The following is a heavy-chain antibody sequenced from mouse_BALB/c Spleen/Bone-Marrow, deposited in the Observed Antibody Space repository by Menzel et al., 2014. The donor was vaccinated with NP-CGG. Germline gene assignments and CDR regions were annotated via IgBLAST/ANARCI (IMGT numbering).Heavy chain of an antibody. CDR1: GYTFTDYA. J-gene: IGHJ2*01. V-gene: IGHV1-67*01. Sequence: VQLQQSGPELVRPGVSVKISCKGSGYTFTDYAMHWVKQSHAKSLEWMCLIRFSXGNTNYNQKFKGKATMTVDKSSSTAYMELSRLTSEDSAIYYCARSYYGSSQPFDYWGQGTTLTVSS. CDR3: ARSYYGSSQPFDY. D-gene: IGHD1-1*01. CDR2: IRFSXGNT.